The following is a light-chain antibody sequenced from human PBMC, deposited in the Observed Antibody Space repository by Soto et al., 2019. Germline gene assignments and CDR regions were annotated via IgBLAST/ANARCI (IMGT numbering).Light chain of an antibody. V-gene: IGKV1-12*01. CDR2: AAS. Sequence: DIQMTQSPSSVSASVGDRVTITCRASQDISRWLAWYQQKPGKAPKLLIYAASTLQSGAPSRFSGSGSGTDFTLTVSRLQPEDFAIYYCQQANSGRTFGQGTRVEIK. CDR3: QQANSGRT. CDR1: QDISRW. J-gene: IGKJ1*01.